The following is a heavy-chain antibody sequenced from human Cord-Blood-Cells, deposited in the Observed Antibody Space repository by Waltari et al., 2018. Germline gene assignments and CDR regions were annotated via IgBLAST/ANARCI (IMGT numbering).Heavy chain of an antibody. V-gene: IGHV1-2*06. CDR2: INPNSGGT. D-gene: IGHD1-26*01. Sequence: QVQLVQYGAEVKKPGASVKVSCKASGYTFTGYYMHWVRQAPGQGLEWMGRINPNSGGTNYAQKFQGRVTMTRDTSISTSYMELSRLRSDDTAVYYCSLLSGSYYYYYGMDVWGQGTTVTVSS. J-gene: IGHJ6*02. CDR3: SLLSGSYYYYYGMDV. CDR1: GYTFTGYY.